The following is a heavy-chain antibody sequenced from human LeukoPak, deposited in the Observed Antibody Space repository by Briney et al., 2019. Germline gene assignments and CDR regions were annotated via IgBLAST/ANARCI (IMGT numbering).Heavy chain of an antibody. CDR1: GFTFSSYA. D-gene: IGHD3-3*01. Sequence: PGRSLRLSCAASGFTFSSYAMSWVRQAPGKGLEWVSAISGSGGSTYYADSVKGRFTISRDNSKNTLYLQMNSLRAEDTAVYYCAKPLLDYDFWSGYYNPPFDYWGQGTLVTVSS. J-gene: IGHJ4*02. CDR2: ISGSGGST. V-gene: IGHV3-23*01. CDR3: AKPLLDYDFWSGYYNPPFDY.